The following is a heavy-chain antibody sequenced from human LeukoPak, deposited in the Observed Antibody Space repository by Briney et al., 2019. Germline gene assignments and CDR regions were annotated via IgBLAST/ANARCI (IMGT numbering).Heavy chain of an antibody. D-gene: IGHD3-22*01. CDR2: IYYSGST. CDR1: GVSISSGGYY. V-gene: IGHV4-31*03. J-gene: IGHJ4*02. Sequence: SETLSLTCTVSGVSISSGGYYGSWSRPHPGKGLEWIVYIYYSGSTYYNPSLKIRVTISVDTSKNQFSLKLSSVTAADTAVYYCASWPDYDDSSGYYRDYWGQGTLVTVSS. CDR3: ASWPDYDDSSGYYRDY.